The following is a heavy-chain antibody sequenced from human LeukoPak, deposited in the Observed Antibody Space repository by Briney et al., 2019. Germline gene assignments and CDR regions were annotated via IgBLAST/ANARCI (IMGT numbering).Heavy chain of an antibody. CDR1: GFTFISND. Sequence: GGSLRLSCAASGFTFISNDMSWVRQAPGKGLEWVSTISDSGGSTYYADSVKGRFTISRDNPKNTLYLQLNILRAEDTAVYYCAKDNRKDYGLGGLGYWGQGTLVTVSS. D-gene: IGHD1-14*01. V-gene: IGHV3-23*01. J-gene: IGHJ4*02. CDR3: AKDNRKDYGLGGLGY. CDR2: ISDSGGST.